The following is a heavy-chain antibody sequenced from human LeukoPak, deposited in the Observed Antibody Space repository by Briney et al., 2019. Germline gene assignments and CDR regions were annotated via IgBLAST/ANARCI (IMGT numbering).Heavy chain of an antibody. CDR1: GFTFSSYE. CDR2: ISGSGGSI. J-gene: IGHJ5*02. D-gene: IGHD3-10*01. V-gene: IGHV3-23*01. Sequence: PGGSLRLSCSASGFTFSSYEMNWVRQAPGKGLEWVSDISGSGGSIYYADSVKGRFTISRDNSKNTLYLQMNSLRADDTAVYYCTKEGLPSGSSWSAWFDPWGQGNLVTVSS. CDR3: TKEGLPSGSSWSAWFDP.